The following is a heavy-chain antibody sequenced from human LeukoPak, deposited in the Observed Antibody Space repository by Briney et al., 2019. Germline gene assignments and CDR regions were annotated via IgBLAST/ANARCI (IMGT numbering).Heavy chain of an antibody. CDR3: ARGGTNGYYYDSSGYYSPFDY. CDR1: GGTFSSYA. D-gene: IGHD3-22*01. Sequence: SVKVSCKASGGTFSSYAISWVRQAPGQGLEWMGGIIPIFGTANYAQKFQGRVTITADKSTSTAYMELSSLRSEDTAVYYCARGGTNGYYYDSSGYYSPFDYWGQGTLVTVSS. V-gene: IGHV1-69*06. J-gene: IGHJ4*02. CDR2: IIPIFGTA.